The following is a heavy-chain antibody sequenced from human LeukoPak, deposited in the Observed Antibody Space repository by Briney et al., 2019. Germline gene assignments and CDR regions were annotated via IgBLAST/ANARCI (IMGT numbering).Heavy chain of an antibody. J-gene: IGHJ5*02. CDR2: FDPEDGET. CDR1: GYTLTELS. V-gene: IGHV1-24*01. Sequence: GASVKVSCKVSGYTLTELSMHWVRQAPGKGLEWMGGFDPEDGETIYAQKFQGRVTMTEDTSTDTAYMELSSLRSEDTAVYYCATDKKRSSSSWWYNWFDPWGQGTLVTVSS. CDR3: ATDKKRSSSSWWYNWFDP. D-gene: IGHD6-13*01.